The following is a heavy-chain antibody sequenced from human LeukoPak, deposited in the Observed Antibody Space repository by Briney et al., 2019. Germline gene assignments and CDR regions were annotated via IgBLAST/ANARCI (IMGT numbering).Heavy chain of an antibody. CDR1: GFIFSSYG. Sequence: GGSLRLSCAASGFIFSSYGMNRVRQAPGKGLEWVSYISSSSSTIYYADSVKGRFTISRDNAKNSLYLQMNSLRAEDTAVYYCARRRYSGSSQHFDYWGQGTLVTVSS. V-gene: IGHV3-48*01. D-gene: IGHD1-26*01. CDR3: ARRRYSGSSQHFDY. CDR2: ISSSSSTI. J-gene: IGHJ4*02.